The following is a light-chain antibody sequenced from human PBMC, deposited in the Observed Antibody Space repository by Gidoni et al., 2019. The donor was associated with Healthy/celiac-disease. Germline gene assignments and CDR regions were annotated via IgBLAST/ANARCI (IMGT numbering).Light chain of an antibody. CDR2: AAS. CDR1: QSISSY. J-gene: IGKJ1*01. V-gene: IGKV1-39*01. CDR3: QQSYSTPQTWT. Sequence: DPVSITCRASQSISSYLNWYQQKPGKAPKLLIYAASRLQSGGPSRFSGSGSGTDFTLTISSLQPEDFATYYCQQSYSTPQTWTFGQGTKVEIK.